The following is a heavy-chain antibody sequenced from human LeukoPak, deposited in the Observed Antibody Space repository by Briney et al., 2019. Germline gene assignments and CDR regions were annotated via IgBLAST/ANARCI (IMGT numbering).Heavy chain of an antibody. Sequence: GGSLRLSCAASGFTFSSYSMNWVRQAPGKGLEWVSSISSSSSYIYYADSVKGRFTISRDNAKNSLYLQMDSLRAEDTAVYYCARDMTSGGPFDYWGQGTLVTVSS. V-gene: IGHV3-21*01. CDR3: ARDMTSGGPFDY. CDR1: GFTFSSYS. D-gene: IGHD2-15*01. CDR2: ISSSSSYI. J-gene: IGHJ4*02.